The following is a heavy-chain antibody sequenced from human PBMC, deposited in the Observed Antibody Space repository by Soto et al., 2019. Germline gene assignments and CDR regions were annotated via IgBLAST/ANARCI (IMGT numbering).Heavy chain of an antibody. CDR1: ADTFSSSA. CDR3: ASDCSGGSCSSGGMDV. Sequence: SVKVSCKASADTFSSSAFSWVRQAPGQGLEWMGGIIPFFHAANYAQRFQGRVTITADESTSTVYMELSSLRSEDTALYYCASDCSGGSCSSGGMDVWGQGTTVTVSS. CDR2: IIPFFHAA. D-gene: IGHD2-15*01. J-gene: IGHJ6*02. V-gene: IGHV1-69*13.